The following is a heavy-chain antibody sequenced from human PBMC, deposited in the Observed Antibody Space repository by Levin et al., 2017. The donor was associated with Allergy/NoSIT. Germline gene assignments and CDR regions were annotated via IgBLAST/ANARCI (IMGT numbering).Heavy chain of an antibody. CDR2: IYYSGST. Sequence: SQTLSLTCTVSGGSISSSSYYWGWIRQPPGKGLEWIGSIYYSGSTYYNPSLKSRVTISVDTSKNQFSLKLSSVTAADTAVYYCARREGEGWYGYWGQGTLVTVSS. V-gene: IGHV4-39*01. CDR3: ARREGEGWYGY. J-gene: IGHJ4*02. D-gene: IGHD6-19*01. CDR1: GGSISSSSYY.